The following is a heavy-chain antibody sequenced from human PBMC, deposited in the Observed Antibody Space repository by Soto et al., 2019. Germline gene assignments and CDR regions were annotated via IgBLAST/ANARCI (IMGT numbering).Heavy chain of an antibody. D-gene: IGHD3-10*01. V-gene: IGHV1-69*05. CDR2: IIPIFGTA. CDR1: GGTFSSYA. J-gene: IGHJ2*01. CDR3: ASITMVRGVGFDL. Sequence: QVQLVQSGAEVKKPGSSVKVSCKASGGTFSSYAISWVRQAPGQGLEWMGGIIPIFGTANYAQKFQGRVTNTTDXXTSTASMELSSLRSEDTAVYYCASITMVRGVGFDLWGRGTLVTVSS.